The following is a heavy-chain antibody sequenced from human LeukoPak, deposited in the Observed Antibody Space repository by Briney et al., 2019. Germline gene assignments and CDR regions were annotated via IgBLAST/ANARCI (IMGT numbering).Heavy chain of an antibody. CDR3: ARHISYYGGSPRRPFDM. V-gene: IGHV4-59*08. CDR2: IYYSGNT. Sequence: PSETLSLTCTVSGGSISSYYWSRIRQPPGKGLEWIGYIYYSGNTNYNVSLMSRVTISVDTSKNRFSQKLSSVTAADTAVYFCARHISYYGGSPRRPFDMWGEGTMVRVS. D-gene: IGHD4-23*01. J-gene: IGHJ3*02. CDR1: GGSISSYY.